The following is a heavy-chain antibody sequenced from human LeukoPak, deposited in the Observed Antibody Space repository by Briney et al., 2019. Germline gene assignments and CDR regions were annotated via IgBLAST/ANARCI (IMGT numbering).Heavy chain of an antibody. CDR1: GFTVSSNY. V-gene: IGHV3-66*01. D-gene: IGHD5-18*01. Sequence: GGSLRLSCAASGFTVSSNYMSWVRQAPGKGLEWVSVIYSGGSTYYADSVKGRFTISRDNSKNTLYLQMNSPRAEDTAVYYCARVRGYSYGLGYYFDYWGQGTLVTVSS. J-gene: IGHJ4*02. CDR2: IYSGGST. CDR3: ARVRGYSYGLGYYFDY.